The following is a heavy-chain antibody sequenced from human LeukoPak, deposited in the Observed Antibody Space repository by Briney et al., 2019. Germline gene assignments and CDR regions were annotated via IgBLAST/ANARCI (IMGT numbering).Heavy chain of an antibody. CDR3: ARGYADSSDWAGDAFDI. J-gene: IGHJ3*02. V-gene: IGHV4-34*01. CDR2: INDSGRT. D-gene: IGHD2-21*01. CDR1: GGSFNGHF. Sequence: PSETLSLTCAVFGGSFNGHFWSWIRQPPGQGLEWIGEINDSGRTYVNPSFQSRLTMTVDTSRNQFSLNLSSVAAADTAVYFCARGYADSSDWAGDAFDIWGPGTMVPVSS.